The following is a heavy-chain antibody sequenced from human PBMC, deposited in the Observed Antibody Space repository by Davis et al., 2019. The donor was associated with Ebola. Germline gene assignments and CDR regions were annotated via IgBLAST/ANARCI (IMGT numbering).Heavy chain of an antibody. V-gene: IGHV4-59*01. Sequence: PSETLSLTCTISGDSISNYYWSWIRQPPGKGLEWIGYIYYSGTTNYNPSLKSRVTISLDTSKNQFSLKLRSVTAADTAVYYCARVSWNGYSLDALDLWGQGTLVPVSS. CDR2: IYYSGTT. D-gene: IGHD3-3*01. CDR3: ARVSWNGYSLDALDL. CDR1: GDSISNYY. J-gene: IGHJ3*01.